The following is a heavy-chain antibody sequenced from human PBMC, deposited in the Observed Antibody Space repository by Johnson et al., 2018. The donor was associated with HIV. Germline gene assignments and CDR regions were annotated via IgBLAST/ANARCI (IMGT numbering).Heavy chain of an antibody. CDR2: INSDGSST. V-gene: IGHV3-74*01. D-gene: IGHD3-9*01. CDR3: ARELPSYDILTGPGAFDI. CDR1: GFTFSSYW. Sequence: VQLVESGGGVVQPGRSLRLSCAASGFTFSSYWMHWVRQAPGKGLVWVSRINSDGSSTNYADSVKGRFTISRDNSKNTLYLQMNSLRAEDTAVYYCARELPSYDILTGPGAFDIWGQGTMVTVSS. J-gene: IGHJ3*02.